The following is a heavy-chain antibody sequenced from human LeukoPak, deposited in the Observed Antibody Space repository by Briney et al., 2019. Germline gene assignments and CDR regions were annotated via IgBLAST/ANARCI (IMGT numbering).Heavy chain of an antibody. CDR1: GFTFSSYA. Sequence: GGSLRLSCAASGFTFSSYAMSWVRQAPGNGLEWVSAISGSGGSTYYADSVKGRFTISRDNSKNTLYLQMNSLRAEDTAVYYCANPTVTTRLVSDYWGQGTLVTVSS. CDR2: ISGSGGST. D-gene: IGHD4-17*01. J-gene: IGHJ4*02. CDR3: ANPTVTTRLVSDY. V-gene: IGHV3-23*01.